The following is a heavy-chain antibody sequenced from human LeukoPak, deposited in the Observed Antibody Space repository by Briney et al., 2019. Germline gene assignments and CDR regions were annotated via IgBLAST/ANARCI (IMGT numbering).Heavy chain of an antibody. D-gene: IGHD3-9*01. J-gene: IGHJ5*02. V-gene: IGHV4-34*01. CDR1: GGSFSGYY. CDR3: ASWELYDILTGPSP. CDR2: INHSGST. Sequence: PSETLSLTCAVYGGSFSGYYWSWIRQPPGKGLEWIGEINHSGSTNYNPSLKSRVTISVDTSKNQFSLKLSSVTAADTAVYYCASWELYDILTGPSPWGQGTLVTVSS.